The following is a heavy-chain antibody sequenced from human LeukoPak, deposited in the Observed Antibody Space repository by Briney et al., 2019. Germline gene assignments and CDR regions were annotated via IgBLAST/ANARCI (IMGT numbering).Heavy chain of an antibody. V-gene: IGHV4-34*01. CDR2: INHSGST. CDR3: ASGQYQPRFDP. CDR1: GWSFSGYS. D-gene: IGHD2-2*01. Sequence: SETLSLTCAVYGWSFSGYSWSWIRQSPGKGLEWIGEINHSGSTNYNPSLTSRVTISVDTSKNQFSLKLTSVTAADTAVYYCASGQYQPRFDPWGQGTLVTVSS. J-gene: IGHJ5*02.